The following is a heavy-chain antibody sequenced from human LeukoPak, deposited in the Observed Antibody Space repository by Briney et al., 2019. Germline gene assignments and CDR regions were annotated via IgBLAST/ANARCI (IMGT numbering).Heavy chain of an antibody. J-gene: IGHJ4*02. D-gene: IGHD2-2*01. CDR3: ARGYCSSTSCPDKSDYFDY. CDR2: INSDGSST. Sequence: PGGSLRLSCAASGFTFSSHWMHWVRQAPGKGLVWVSRINSDGSSTSYADSVKGRFTISRDNAKNTLDLQMNSLRAEDTAVYYCARGYCSSTSCPDKSDYFDYWGQGTLVTVSP. V-gene: IGHV3-74*01. CDR1: GFTFSSHW.